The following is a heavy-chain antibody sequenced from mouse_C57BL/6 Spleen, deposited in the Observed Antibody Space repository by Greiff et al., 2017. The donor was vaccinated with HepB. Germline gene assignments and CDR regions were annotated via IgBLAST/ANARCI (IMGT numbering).Heavy chain of an antibody. CDR2: IDPSDSYT. CDR1: GYTFTSYW. D-gene: IGHD3-3*01. J-gene: IGHJ4*01. CDR3: ARKGPVYYAMDY. V-gene: IGHV1-69*01. Sequence: VQLQQSGAELVMPGASVKLSCKASGYTFTSYWMHWVKQRPGQGLEWIGEIDPSDSYTNYNQKFKGKSTLTVDKSSSTAYMQLSSLTSEDSAVYYCARKGPVYYAMDYWGQGTSVTVSS.